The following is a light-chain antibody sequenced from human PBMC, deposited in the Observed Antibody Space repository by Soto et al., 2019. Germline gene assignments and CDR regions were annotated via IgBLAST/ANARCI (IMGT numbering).Light chain of an antibody. J-gene: IGKJ1*01. Sequence: EIVLTQSPGTLSLSPGERATLSCRASQSVSNNYLAWYQQKPGQAPRLLIYGASTRATGIPDRFIGSGSGTDFTLTISRLEPEDFAVYYCQHYVTSLTTFGQGTKVDI. CDR2: GAS. V-gene: IGKV3-20*01. CDR1: QSVSNNY. CDR3: QHYVTSLTT.